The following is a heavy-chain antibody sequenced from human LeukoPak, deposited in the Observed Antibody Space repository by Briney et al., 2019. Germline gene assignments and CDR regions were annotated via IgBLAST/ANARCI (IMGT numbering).Heavy chain of an antibody. D-gene: IGHD3-3*01. CDR3: TTDRYDFWSGYYDY. CDR1: GFTFSNAW. CDR2: IKSKTDGGAT. J-gene: IGHJ4*02. V-gene: IGHV3-15*01. Sequence: PGGSLRLSCAASGFTFSNAWMSWVRQAPGKGLEWVGRIKSKTDGGATDYAAPVKGRFTISRDDSKNTLYPQMNSLKTEDTAVYYCTTDRYDFWSGYYDYWGQGTLVTVSS.